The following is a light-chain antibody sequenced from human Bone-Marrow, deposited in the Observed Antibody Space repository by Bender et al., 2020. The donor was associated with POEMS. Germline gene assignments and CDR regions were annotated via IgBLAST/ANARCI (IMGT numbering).Light chain of an antibody. CDR1: SSDVGGYNH. CDR2: EVS. J-gene: IGLJ2*01. CDR3: SSYTSSGTYVL. Sequence: QSALTQPASVSGSPGQSITISCTGTSSDVGGYNHVSWYQQHPGKAPKVIIYEVSERPSGVSNRFSGSKSGNTASLTISGLQGEDEADYYCSSYTSSGTYVLFGGGTKLTVL. V-gene: IGLV2-14*02.